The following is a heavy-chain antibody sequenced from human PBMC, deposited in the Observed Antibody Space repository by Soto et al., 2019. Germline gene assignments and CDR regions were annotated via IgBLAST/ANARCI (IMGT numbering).Heavy chain of an antibody. J-gene: IGHJ4*02. CDR2: INAGNGNT. V-gene: IGHV1-3*01. CDR1: GYTFTNYA. CDR3: ARKQHLETGNFDY. D-gene: IGHD1-1*01. Sequence: GASVKVSCKASGYTFTNYAIHWVRQAPGQRLEWMGWINAGNGNTKYSQKFQDRVTITRDTSASTVYMALSSLRFEDTAEYYCARKQHLETGNFDYWGQGTLVTVSS.